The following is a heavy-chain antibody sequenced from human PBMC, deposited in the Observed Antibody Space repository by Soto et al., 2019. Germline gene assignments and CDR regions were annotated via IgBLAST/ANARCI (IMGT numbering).Heavy chain of an antibody. J-gene: IGHJ4*02. D-gene: IGHD3-10*01. CDR2: ISSDGSLT. V-gene: IGHV3-11*01. Sequence: NPGGSLRLSCEASGFTFSDYYMTWIRQAPGKGLEWVSYISSDGSLTYYADSVTGRFTVSRDNAKNSLSLQMNSLRGDDTAFYYCARDYFLACFDWGRGTLVTVSS. CDR3: ARDYFLACFD. CDR1: GFTFSDYY.